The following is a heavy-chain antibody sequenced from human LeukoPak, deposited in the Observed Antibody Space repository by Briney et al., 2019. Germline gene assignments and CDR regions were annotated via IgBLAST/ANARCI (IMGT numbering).Heavy chain of an antibody. CDR3: AKPYYGSGSIDY. D-gene: IGHD3-10*01. Sequence: GGSLSLSCAASGFTFSSYGMHWVRQAPGKGLEWVAFIRYDGSNKYYADSVKGRFTISRDNSKNTLYLQMNSLRAEDTAVYYCAKPYYGSGSIDYWGQGTLVTVSS. CDR2: IRYDGSNK. V-gene: IGHV3-30*02. CDR1: GFTFSSYG. J-gene: IGHJ4*02.